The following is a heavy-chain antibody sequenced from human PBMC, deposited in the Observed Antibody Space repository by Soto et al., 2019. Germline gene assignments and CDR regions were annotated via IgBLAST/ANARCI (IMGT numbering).Heavy chain of an antibody. Sequence: QVHLVQSGAEVTKPGASVKVSCKASGYTFTSYYHHWVRQAPGQGLEWMGVINPRGETTHYAQRLQGRVTVTRDTSTSTIYMDLSSPITGDTAVYFCARERGGDSWCDPWGQGTLVTVSS. D-gene: IGHD2-21*02. CDR2: INPRGETT. J-gene: IGHJ5*02. CDR3: ARERGGDSWCDP. CDR1: GYTFTSYY. V-gene: IGHV1-46*04.